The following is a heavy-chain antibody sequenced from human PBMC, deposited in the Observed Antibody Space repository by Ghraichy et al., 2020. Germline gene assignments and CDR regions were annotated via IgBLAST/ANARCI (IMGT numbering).Heavy chain of an antibody. CDR1: GFTFSSYA. V-gene: IGHV3-23*01. D-gene: IGHD3-3*01. CDR2: ISGSGGST. Sequence: GESLNISCAASGFTFSSYAMSWVRQAPGKGLEWVSAISGSGGSTYYADSVKGRFTISRDNSKNTLYLQMNSLRAEDTAVYYCAKVHDFWSGHVFDYWGQGTLVTVSS. CDR3: AKVHDFWSGHVFDY. J-gene: IGHJ4*02.